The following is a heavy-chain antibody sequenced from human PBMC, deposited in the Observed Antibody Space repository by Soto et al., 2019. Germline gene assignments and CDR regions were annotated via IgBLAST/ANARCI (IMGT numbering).Heavy chain of an antibody. CDR2: IIPIFGIA. CDR3: AREDRDRGTGLVPAAIDGMDV. CDR1: GGTFSRYS. V-gene: IGHV1-69*08. Sequence: QVQLVQSGAEVKKPGSSVKVSCTASGGTFSRYSITWVRQAPGHGLEWIGRIIPIFGIASYAQKFQGRVTITADESTSTAYMELSSLRSDDTAVYYCAREDRDRGTGLVPAAIDGMDVWGQGTTVTVSS. D-gene: IGHD2-2*01. J-gene: IGHJ6*02.